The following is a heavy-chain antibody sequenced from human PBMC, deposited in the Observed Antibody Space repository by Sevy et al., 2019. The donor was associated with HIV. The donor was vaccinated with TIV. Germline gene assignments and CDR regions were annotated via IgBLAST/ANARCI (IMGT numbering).Heavy chain of an antibody. CDR2: ISSSGSSI. J-gene: IGHJ5*02. CDR1: GFTFSSYD. Sequence: GGSRRLSCTASGFTFSSYDMNWVRQAPGKGLEWVSKISSSGSSIYYADSVKGRFTISRDNAKNSLNLQMNSLGAEDTAVYYCTRNGGAFDKGFDPWGQGTLVTVSS. V-gene: IGHV3-48*03. D-gene: IGHD3-10*01. CDR3: TRNGGAFDKGFDP.